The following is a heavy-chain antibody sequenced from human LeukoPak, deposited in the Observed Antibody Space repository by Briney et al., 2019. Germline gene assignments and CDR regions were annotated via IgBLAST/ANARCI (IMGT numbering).Heavy chain of an antibody. CDR1: GYTFTRYY. D-gene: IGHD1-26*01. Sequence: EASVKVSCKASGYTFTRYYMHWVRQAPGQGLEWMGMINPSGGSTTYAQKFQGRVTMTRDTSTSTVYMELSSLRSEDTAVYYCARESSGRYYHFDYLGQGTLVTVSS. CDR3: ARESSGRYYHFDY. CDR2: INPSGGST. V-gene: IGHV1-46*03. J-gene: IGHJ4*02.